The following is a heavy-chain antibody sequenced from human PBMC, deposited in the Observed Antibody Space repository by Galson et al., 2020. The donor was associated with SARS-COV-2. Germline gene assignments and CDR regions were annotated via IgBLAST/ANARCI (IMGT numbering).Heavy chain of an antibody. Sequence: DSVKVSCKVSGYTLTELSMHWVRQAPGKGLEWMGGFDPEDGETIYAQKFQGRVTMTEDTSTDTAYMELSSLRSEDTAVYYCATMYAYYDSSGYYGYWGQGTLVTVSS. CDR2: FDPEDGET. V-gene: IGHV1-24*01. CDR3: ATMYAYYDSSGYYGY. J-gene: IGHJ4*02. CDR1: GYTLTELS. D-gene: IGHD3-22*01.